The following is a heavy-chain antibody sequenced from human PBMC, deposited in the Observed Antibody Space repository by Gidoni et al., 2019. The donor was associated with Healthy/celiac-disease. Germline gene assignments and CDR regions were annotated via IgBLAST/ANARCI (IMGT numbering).Heavy chain of an antibody. CDR2: INLSGST. Sequence: QVHLQQLGAGLLKPSETLSLTCPVYAGSFSGYYWRWIRQPPGKGLEWIGEINLSGSTNYNPSLKSRVTISVDTSKNQFSLKLSSVTAADTAVYYCARTYVPLDAFDIWGQGTMVTVSS. CDR1: AGSFSGYY. D-gene: IGHD3-16*01. V-gene: IGHV4-34*01. J-gene: IGHJ3*02. CDR3: ARTYVPLDAFDI.